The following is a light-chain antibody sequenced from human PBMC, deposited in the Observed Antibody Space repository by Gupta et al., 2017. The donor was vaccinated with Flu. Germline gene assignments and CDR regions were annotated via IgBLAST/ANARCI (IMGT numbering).Light chain of an antibody. Sequence: EIRFPQFPSTWLSLVGDRVTITCRASQSISSWLAWYQQKPGKAPKLLIYKASSLESGVPSRFSGSGSGTEFTLTISSLQPDDFATYYCQQYNRYWTFGQGTKVEIK. V-gene: IGKV1-5*03. CDR1: QSISSW. CDR3: QQYNRYWT. J-gene: IGKJ1*01. CDR2: KAS.